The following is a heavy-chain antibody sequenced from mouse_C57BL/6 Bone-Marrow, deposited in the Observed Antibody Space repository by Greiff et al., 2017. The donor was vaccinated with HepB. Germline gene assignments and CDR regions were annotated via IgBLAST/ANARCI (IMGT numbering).Heavy chain of an antibody. V-gene: IGHV1-15*01. CDR2: IDPETGGT. Sequence: QVQLKESGAELVRPGASVTLSCKASGYTFTDYEMHWVKQTPVHGLEWIGAIDPETGGTAYNQKFKGKAILTADKSSSTAYMERRSLTSEDSAVYYCTRSGGSRYYFDYWGQGTTLTVSS. D-gene: IGHD1-1*01. CDR1: GYTFTDYE. J-gene: IGHJ2*01. CDR3: TRSGGSRYYFDY.